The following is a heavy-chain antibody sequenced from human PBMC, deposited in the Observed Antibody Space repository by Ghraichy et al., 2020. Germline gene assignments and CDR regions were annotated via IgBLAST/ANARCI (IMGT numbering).Heavy chain of an antibody. CDR2: IKYRSKWYF. J-gene: IGHJ3*01. CDR1: GDSVSSDSSG. Sequence: SETLSLTCAISGDSVSSDSSGWHWIRQSPSRGLECLGKIKYRSKWYFDYAPSVESRITITPDISKNQFSLQLKSVTPEDTAVYYCVRATSARGAFDFWGQGARVTVSS. V-gene: IGHV6-1*01. CDR3: VRATSARGAFDF. D-gene: IGHD6-6*01.